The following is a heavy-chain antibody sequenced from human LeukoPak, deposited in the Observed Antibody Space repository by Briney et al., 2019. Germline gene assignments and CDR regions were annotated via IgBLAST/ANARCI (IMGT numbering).Heavy chain of an antibody. Sequence: GASVKVSCKASGYTFTSYGISWVRQAPGQGLEWMGWISAYNGNTNYAQKLQGRVTMTTDTPTSTAYMELRSLRSDDTAVYYCARDLLYSSSWAFDYWGQGTLVTVSS. CDR1: GYTFTSYG. V-gene: IGHV1-18*01. D-gene: IGHD6-13*01. CDR2: ISAYNGNT. CDR3: ARDLLYSSSWAFDY. J-gene: IGHJ4*02.